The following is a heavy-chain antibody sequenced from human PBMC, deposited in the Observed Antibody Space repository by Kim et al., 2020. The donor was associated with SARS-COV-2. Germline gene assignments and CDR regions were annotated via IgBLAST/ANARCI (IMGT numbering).Heavy chain of an antibody. V-gene: IGHV3-9*01. J-gene: IGHJ6*01. D-gene: IGHD3-22*01. Sequence: GGSLRLSCAASGFTFDDYAMHWVRQAPGKGLEWVSGISWNSGSIGYADSVKGRFTISRDNAKNSLYLQMNSLRAEDTAFYYCAKDRDDSIGSVRYYYYYG. CDR2: ISWNSGSI. CDR1: GFTFDDYA. CDR3: AKDRDDSIGSVRYYYYYG.